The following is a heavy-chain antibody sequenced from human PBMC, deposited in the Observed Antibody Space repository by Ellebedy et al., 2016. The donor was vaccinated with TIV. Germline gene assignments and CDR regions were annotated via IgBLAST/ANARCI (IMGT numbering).Heavy chain of an antibody. CDR2: IIPIFGTA. V-gene: IGHV1-69*13. CDR3: ARAGCSGADCYDGYYYYYMDV. Sequence: ASVKVSXKASGGTLSSHAISWVRQAPGQGLEWMGGIIPIFGTANYAQKFQGRVTITADESTSTAYMELSSLRSEDTAVYYCARAGCSGADCYDGYYYYYMDVWGKGTTATVSS. CDR1: GGTLSSHA. D-gene: IGHD2-2*01. J-gene: IGHJ6*03.